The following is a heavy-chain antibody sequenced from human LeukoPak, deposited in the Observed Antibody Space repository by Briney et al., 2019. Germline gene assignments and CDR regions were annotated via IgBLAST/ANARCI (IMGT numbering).Heavy chain of an antibody. D-gene: IGHD6-13*01. V-gene: IGHV4-34*01. Sequence: SETLSLTCAVYGGSFSGYYWSWIRQPPGKGLEWIGEINHSGSTNYNPSLKGRVTISVDTSKNQFSLKLSSVTAADTAVYYCASGDGGIAAAGTSAEYFQHWGQGTLVTVSS. CDR3: ASGDGGIAAAGTSAEYFQH. CDR1: GGSFSGYY. J-gene: IGHJ1*01. CDR2: INHSGST.